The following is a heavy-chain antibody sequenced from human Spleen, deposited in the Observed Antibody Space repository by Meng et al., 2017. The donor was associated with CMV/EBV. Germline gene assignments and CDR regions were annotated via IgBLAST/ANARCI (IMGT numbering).Heavy chain of an antibody. CDR1: GFSIKTTGVG. J-gene: IGHJ4*02. D-gene: IGHD7-27*01. V-gene: IGHV2-5*01. CDR2: IYWNNDV. Sequence: SGPTLVKPTQTLTLICNFSGFSIKTTGVGVGWIRQPPGKALEWLALIYWNNDVRYNPSLNSRLTITMDTSQSQIVLRMTKMDPVDTATYYCAHLPSWGSHYFDYWGQGTQVTVSS. CDR3: AHLPSWGSHYFDY.